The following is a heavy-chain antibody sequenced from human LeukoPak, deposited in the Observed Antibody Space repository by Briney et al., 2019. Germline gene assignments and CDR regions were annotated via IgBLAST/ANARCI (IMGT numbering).Heavy chain of an antibody. Sequence: ASVKVSCKASGYTFTGYYIHWVRQAPGQGLEWMGWINPNSGGTNSAQKFQGRVTMTRDTSISTAYMELSRLRSDDTAVYYCARETASDSSGCQNHYYYYMDVWGKGTTVTISS. V-gene: IGHV1-2*02. CDR1: GYTFTGYY. D-gene: IGHD3-22*01. CDR2: INPNSGGT. CDR3: ARETASDSSGCQNHYYYYMDV. J-gene: IGHJ6*03.